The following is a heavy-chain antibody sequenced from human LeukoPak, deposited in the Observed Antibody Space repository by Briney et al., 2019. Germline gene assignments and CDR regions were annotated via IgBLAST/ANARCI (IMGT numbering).Heavy chain of an antibody. CDR1: GGSISSSY. CDR3: VYGSGSYYPDFDY. D-gene: IGHD3-10*01. J-gene: IGHJ4*02. CDR2: IYYSGSGST. V-gene: IGHV4-59*12. Sequence: SETLSLTCTVSGGSISSSYWSWIRQPPGKGLEWIAYIYYSGSGSTNYNPSLKSRVTISVDTSKNQFSLKLSSVTAADTAVYYCVYGSGSYYPDFDYWGQGTLVTVSS.